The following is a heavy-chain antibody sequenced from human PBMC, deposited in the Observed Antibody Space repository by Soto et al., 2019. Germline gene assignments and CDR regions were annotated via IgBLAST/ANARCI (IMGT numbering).Heavy chain of an antibody. J-gene: IGHJ4*02. Sequence: SETLSLTCTVSGASISGGRSYWSWIRHHPGKGLEWIGYMFYSGSTYYHPSLKSRVNISADTSKNQFSLRLTSVTPADTAVYYCARDNGYGHFDSWGQGTLVTVSS. CDR2: MFYSGST. CDR3: ARDNGYGHFDS. D-gene: IGHD5-12*01. V-gene: IGHV4-31*03. CDR1: GASISGGRSY.